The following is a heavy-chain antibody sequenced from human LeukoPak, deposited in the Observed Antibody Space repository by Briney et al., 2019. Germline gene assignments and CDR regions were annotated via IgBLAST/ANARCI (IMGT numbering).Heavy chain of an antibody. CDR2: ISGSGGST. J-gene: IGHJ4*02. Sequence: PGGSLRLSCAASGFTFSSYAMSWVRQAPGKGLEWVSAISGSGGSTYYADSVKGRFTISRDNSKNTLYLQMNSLRAEDTAVYYCAKDAEDYDFWSGYLYYFDYWGQGTLVTVSS. CDR1: GFTFSSYA. V-gene: IGHV3-23*01. CDR3: AKDAEDYDFWSGYLYYFDY. D-gene: IGHD3-3*01.